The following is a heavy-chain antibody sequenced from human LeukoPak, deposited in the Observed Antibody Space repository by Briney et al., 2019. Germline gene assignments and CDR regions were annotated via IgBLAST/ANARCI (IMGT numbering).Heavy chain of an antibody. CDR1: GFTFSSYS. J-gene: IGHJ4*02. D-gene: IGHD6-19*01. CDR3: ARDLEGQWLVEGGYFDY. CDR2: ISSSSSYI. Sequence: GGSLRLSCAASGFTFSSYSMNWVRQAPGKGLEWVSTISSSSSYIYYADSVKGRFTISRDNAKNSLYLQMNSLRAEDTAVYYCARDLEGQWLVEGGYFDYWGQGTLVTVSS. V-gene: IGHV3-21*01.